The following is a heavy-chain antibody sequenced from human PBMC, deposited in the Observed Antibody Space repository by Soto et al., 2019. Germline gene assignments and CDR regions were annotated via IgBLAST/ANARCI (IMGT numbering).Heavy chain of an antibody. CDR3: ARDYYDSSGYYSYFDY. Sequence: ASVKVSCKASGYTFTGYYMHWVRQAPGQGLEWMGWINPNSGGTNYAQKFQGWVTMTRDTSISTAYMELSRLRSDDTAVYYCARDYYDSSGYYSYFDYWGQGTLVPVSS. CDR2: INPNSGGT. CDR1: GYTFTGYY. D-gene: IGHD3-22*01. J-gene: IGHJ4*02. V-gene: IGHV1-2*04.